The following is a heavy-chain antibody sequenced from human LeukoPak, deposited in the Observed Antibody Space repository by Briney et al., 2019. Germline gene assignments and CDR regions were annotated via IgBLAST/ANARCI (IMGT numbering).Heavy chain of an antibody. V-gene: IGHV1-2*02. CDR2: INPNSGGT. J-gene: IGHJ4*02. CDR1: GYTFTGYY. CDR3: ARWFYRYSGYDLDY. D-gene: IGHD5-12*01. Sequence: ASVKVSCKASGYTFTGYYIHWVRQAPGQGLEWTGWINPNSGGTKYAQKFQGRVTMTRDTSISTAYMELSRLRSDDTAVYYCARWFYRYSGYDLDYWGQGTLVTVSS.